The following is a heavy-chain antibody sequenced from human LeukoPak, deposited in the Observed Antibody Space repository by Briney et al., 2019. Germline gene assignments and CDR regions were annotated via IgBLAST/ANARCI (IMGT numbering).Heavy chain of an antibody. CDR3: ARDLLYYYGSGSYLNWFDP. CDR2: IDPNSGGT. J-gene: IGHJ5*02. D-gene: IGHD3-10*01. Sequence: ASVKVSCKTSGYTFTGYYIHLLRQAPGQGLEWMAWIDPNSGGTNYAHKFKGRVTMTRDTSISTAYMEVSSLRSDDTAVYYCARDLLYYYGSGSYLNWFDPWGQGTLVTVSS. CDR1: GYTFTGYY. V-gene: IGHV1-2*02.